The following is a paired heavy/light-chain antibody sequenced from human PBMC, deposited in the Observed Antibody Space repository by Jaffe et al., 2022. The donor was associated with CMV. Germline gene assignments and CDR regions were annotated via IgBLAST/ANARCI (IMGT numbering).Heavy chain of an antibody. J-gene: IGHJ6*02. CDR1: GYSFSGYY. CDR2: INPRTGGT. Sequence: QEQLMQSGTEVMKPGASVKVSCQASGYSFSGYYIQWVRQAPGQGLEWMGWINPRTGGTNYAQKFQGRVTVTRDTSIGTAYMELTRLTYDDAAVYYCARGDSLQFRGGMDVWGQGTTVTVSS. CDR3: ARGDSLQFRGGMDV. D-gene: IGHD2-21*02. V-gene: IGHV1-2*02.
Light chain of an antibody. CDR3: LQYKSDPLT. J-gene: IGKJ4*01. CDR2: AAS. CDR1: LGIRNA. Sequence: DIQMTQSPSSLSASVGDRVTITCRASLGIRNALDWYQQKPGKAPQRLIYAASNLQSGVPTRFSGSGSGREFTLTISSLQPEDFATYYCLQYKSDPLTFGGGTKVEIK. V-gene: IGKV1-17*01.